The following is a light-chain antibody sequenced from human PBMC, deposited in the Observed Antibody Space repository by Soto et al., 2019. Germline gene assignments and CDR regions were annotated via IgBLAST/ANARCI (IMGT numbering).Light chain of an antibody. J-gene: IGKJ4*01. CDR3: QHRDNWPPGAT. CDR2: DAS. CDR1: QSISTY. V-gene: IGKV3-11*01. Sequence: EIVLTHSPATLSLSPGESATLSCRASQSISTYLAWYQQKPGQALRRLIYDASKRATDIPARFSGSVSATDFTLTISSLEHEDFAGYYCQHRDNWPPGATFGGGTKVEIK.